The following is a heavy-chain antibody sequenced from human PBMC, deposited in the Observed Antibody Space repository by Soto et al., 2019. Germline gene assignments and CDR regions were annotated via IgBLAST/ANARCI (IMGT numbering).Heavy chain of an antibody. Sequence: QVQLVESGGGVVQPGRSLRLSCAASGFTFSSYGMHWVRQAPGKGLEWVAVIWYDGSNKYYADSVKGRFTISRDNSKNTLYLQMNRLRAEDAAVYYCARDVGEYCSGGSGYFPDCWGQGTLVTVSS. J-gene: IGHJ4*02. CDR1: GFTFSSYG. CDR3: ARDVGEYCSGGSGYFPDC. V-gene: IGHV3-33*01. D-gene: IGHD2-15*01. CDR2: IWYDGSNK.